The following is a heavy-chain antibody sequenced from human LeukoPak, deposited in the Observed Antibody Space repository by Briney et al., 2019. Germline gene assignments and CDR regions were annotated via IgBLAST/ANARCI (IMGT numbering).Heavy chain of an antibody. Sequence: GETLRLSCAASGFTFSNYALNWVRQAPGKGLEWVSYISSSSTIYYADSVKGRFTISRDNAKNSLYLQMNSLRAEDTAVYYCAREGITVSHDLDYWGQGTLVTVSS. J-gene: IGHJ4*02. CDR3: AREGITVSHDLDY. V-gene: IGHV3-69-1*02. D-gene: IGHD3-16*01. CDR1: GFTFSNYA. CDR2: ISSSSTI.